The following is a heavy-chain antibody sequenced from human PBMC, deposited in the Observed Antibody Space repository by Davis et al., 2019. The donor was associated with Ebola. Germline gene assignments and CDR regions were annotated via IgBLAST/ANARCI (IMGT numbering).Heavy chain of an antibody. CDR2: IYYSGST. V-gene: IGHV4-39*01. CDR1: GGSISSSSYY. CDR3: ASLSGYDSSGYLQNI. J-gene: IGHJ3*02. D-gene: IGHD3-22*01. Sequence: MPSETLSLTCTVSGGSISSSSYYWGWIRQPPGKGLEWIGSIYYSGSTYYNPSLKSRVTISVDTSKNQFSLKLSSVTAADTAVYYCASLSGYDSSGYLQNIWGQGTMVTVSS.